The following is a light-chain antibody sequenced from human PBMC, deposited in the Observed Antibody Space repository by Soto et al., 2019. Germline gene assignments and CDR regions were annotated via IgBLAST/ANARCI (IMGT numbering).Light chain of an antibody. CDR3: RSYTRSXTLI. CDR2: EVT. J-gene: IGLJ2*01. Sequence: QSFLTQPASVSGSPVQSITISCTGTSSDVGGYNYFSWFQQSPGKSPKVMIYEVTNRPSGVSNRFSGSKSVNTASLTISGLQAEDEADYYCRSYTRSXTLIVGGGTK. V-gene: IGLV2-14*01. CDR1: SSDVGGYNY.